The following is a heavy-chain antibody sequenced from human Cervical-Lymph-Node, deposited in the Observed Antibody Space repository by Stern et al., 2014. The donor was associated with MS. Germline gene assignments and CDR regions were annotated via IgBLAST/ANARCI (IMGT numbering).Heavy chain of an antibody. V-gene: IGHV3-30*18. CDR3: AKPYYPALRLSLYFQH. Sequence: VQLVESGGGVVQPGRSLRLSCAASGFTFSSYGMHWVRQAPGKGLEWGAVISYDGSNKYYADSVKGRFTISRDNSKNTLYLQMNSLRAEDTAVYYCAKPYYPALRLSLYFQHWGQGTLVTVSS. CDR1: GFTFSSYG. D-gene: IGHD2-21*01. J-gene: IGHJ1*01. CDR2: ISYDGSNK.